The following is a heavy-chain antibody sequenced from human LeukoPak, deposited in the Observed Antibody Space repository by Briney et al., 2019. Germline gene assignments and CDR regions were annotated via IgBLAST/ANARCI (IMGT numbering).Heavy chain of an antibody. CDR1: GYTFTGYY. J-gene: IGHJ4*02. V-gene: IGHV1-2*02. CDR2: INPNSGGT. CDR3: ASTPSLYNYGPSLWDY. Sequence: GASVKVSCKASGYTFTGYYMHWVRQAPGQGLEWMGWINPNSGGTNYAQKFRGRVTMTRDTSISTAYMELSRLRSDDTAVYYCASTPSLYNYGPSLWDYWGQGTLVTVSS. D-gene: IGHD5-18*01.